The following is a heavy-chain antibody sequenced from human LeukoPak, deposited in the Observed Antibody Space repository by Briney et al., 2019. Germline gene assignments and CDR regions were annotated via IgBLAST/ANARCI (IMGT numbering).Heavy chain of an antibody. J-gene: IGHJ5*02. Sequence: GESLKISCKGSGYSFTSYWIGWVRQMPGKGLEWMGIIYPGDSDTRYSPSFQGQVTISADKSISTAYLQWSSLKASDTAMYYCARRGGYDYVWGSYRYNWFDPWGQGTLVTVSS. D-gene: IGHD3-16*02. CDR3: ARRGGYDYVWGSYRYNWFDP. CDR1: GYSFTSYW. CDR2: IYPGDSDT. V-gene: IGHV5-51*01.